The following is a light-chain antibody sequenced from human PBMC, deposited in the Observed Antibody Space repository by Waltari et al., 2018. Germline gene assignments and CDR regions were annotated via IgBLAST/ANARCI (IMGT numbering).Light chain of an antibody. CDR1: SLRSYY. J-gene: IGLJ2*01. CDR3: HSRDGSGVGGS. Sequence: SSELTQDPAVSVAMGQTVRITCQGDSLRSYYANWYQQRPGPPPILGLYDKNNRPSGVPDRFSGSSSDDAASLTITGAQAEDEGSYYCHSRDGSGVGGSFGGGTKLTVL. CDR2: DKN. V-gene: IGLV3-19*01.